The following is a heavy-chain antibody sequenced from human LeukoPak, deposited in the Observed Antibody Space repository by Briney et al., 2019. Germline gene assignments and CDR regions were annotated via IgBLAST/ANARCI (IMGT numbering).Heavy chain of an antibody. V-gene: IGHV4-31*03. CDR3: ARNYPSYGTYYYYYGMDV. CDR1: GGSISSGGYY. CDR2: IYYSGST. Sequence: SETLSLTCTVSGGSISSGGYYWSWIRQHPGKGLEWIGYIYYSGSTYYNPSLKSRVTISVDTSKNQFSLKLSSVTAADTAVYYCARNYPSYGTYYYYYGMDVWGQGTTVTVSS. J-gene: IGHJ6*02. D-gene: IGHD5-18*01.